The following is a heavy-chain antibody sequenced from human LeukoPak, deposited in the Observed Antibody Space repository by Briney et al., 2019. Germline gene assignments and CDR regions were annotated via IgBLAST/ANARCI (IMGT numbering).Heavy chain of an antibody. CDR1: GHTFTGYY. D-gene: IGHD6-19*01. CDR2: SNPNSRGT. J-gene: IGHJ3*02. Sequence: GASVKVSCKASGHTFTGYYMHWVRLAPGEGPEWMGWSNPNSRGTKYPQKFQGRVTMTRDTSISTAYMELSRLRSDDTAVYYCTRALGQWLPHAFDIWGQGTMVIVSS. V-gene: IGHV1-2*02. CDR3: TRALGQWLPHAFDI.